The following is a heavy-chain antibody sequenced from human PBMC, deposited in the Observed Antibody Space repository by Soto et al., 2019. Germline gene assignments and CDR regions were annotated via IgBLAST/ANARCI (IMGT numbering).Heavy chain of an antibody. CDR3: ARGDFDKSGWFDP. CDR1: GGTFSSYA. V-gene: IGHV1-69*13. Sequence: SVKVSCKASGGTFSSYAISWVRQAPGQGLEWMGGIIPIFGTANYAQKFQGRVTITADESTSTAYMELSSLRSEDTAVYYCARGDFDKSGWFDPWGQGTLVIASS. D-gene: IGHD3-3*01. J-gene: IGHJ5*02. CDR2: IIPIFGTA.